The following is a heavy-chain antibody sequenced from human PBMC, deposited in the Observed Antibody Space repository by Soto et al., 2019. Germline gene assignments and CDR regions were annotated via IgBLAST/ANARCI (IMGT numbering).Heavy chain of an antibody. CDR1: GYSLTSYT. CDR3: ARESIFDY. J-gene: IGHJ4*02. CDR2: INAGNGNT. Sequence: ASVKVSCKVSGYSLTSYTIHWVRQAPGQRLEWMGWINAGNGNTKYSQKFQGRVTLTRDTSATTAYMELSSLRSEDTAVYYCARESIFDYWGQGTLVTVSS. V-gene: IGHV1-3*01.